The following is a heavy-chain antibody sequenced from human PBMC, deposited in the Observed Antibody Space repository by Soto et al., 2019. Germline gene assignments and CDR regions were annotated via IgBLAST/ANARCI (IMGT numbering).Heavy chain of an antibody. Sequence: GGSLRLSCAASGFTFSSYGMHWVRQAPGKGLEWVAVIWYDGSNKYYADSVKGRFTISRDNSKNTLYLQMNSLRAEDTAVYYCARDELTGISDAFDIWGQGTMVTVSS. CDR2: IWYDGSNK. D-gene: IGHD7-27*01. CDR3: ARDELTGISDAFDI. V-gene: IGHV3-33*01. J-gene: IGHJ3*02. CDR1: GFTFSSYG.